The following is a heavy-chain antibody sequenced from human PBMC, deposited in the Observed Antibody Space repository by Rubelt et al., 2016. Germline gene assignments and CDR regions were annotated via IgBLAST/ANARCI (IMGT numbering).Heavy chain of an antibody. CDR3: ARAAPGWVGTYVDF. CDR1: GGSFSGYY. Sequence: QVQLQQWGAGLLKPSETLSLTCAVYGGSFSGYYWSWIRQPPGKGLEWIGEINHSGSTNYNPSLKSRVTISVDTSRSQFSRKLTSVTAADTAVYYCARAAPGWVGTYVDFWGQGVLVTVSS. D-gene: IGHD1-26*01. CDR2: INHSGST. J-gene: IGHJ4*02. V-gene: IGHV4-34*01.